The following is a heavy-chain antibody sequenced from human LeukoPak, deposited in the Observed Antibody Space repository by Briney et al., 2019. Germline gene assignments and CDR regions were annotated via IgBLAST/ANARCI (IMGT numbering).Heavy chain of an antibody. Sequence: GGSLRLSCAASGFTFSSYAMSWVRQAPGKGLEWVSAISGSGGSTYYADSVKGRFTISRGNSKNSLYLQMNSLRTEDTALYYCAKDGLSSSSWRALRGNTYYYYYYMDVWGKGTTVTVSS. J-gene: IGHJ6*03. CDR2: ISGSGGST. CDR3: AKDGLSSSSWRALRGNTYYYYYYMDV. D-gene: IGHD6-13*01. V-gene: IGHV3-23*01. CDR1: GFTFSSYA.